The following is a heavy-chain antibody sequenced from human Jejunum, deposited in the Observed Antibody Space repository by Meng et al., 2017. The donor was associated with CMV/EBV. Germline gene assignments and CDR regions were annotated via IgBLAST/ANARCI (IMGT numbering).Heavy chain of an antibody. CDR3: ARGHSSGYYYPD. V-gene: IGHV3-74*01. CDR1: GFTFSSYG. J-gene: IGHJ4*02. D-gene: IGHD3-22*01. Sequence: SGFTFSSYGMHWVRHAPGAGLVWVSRINSDGSTTYYADSVKGRFTISRDNAKNTLYLQMNSLRAEDTAVYYCARGHSSGYYYPDWGQGTLVTVSS. CDR2: INSDGSTT.